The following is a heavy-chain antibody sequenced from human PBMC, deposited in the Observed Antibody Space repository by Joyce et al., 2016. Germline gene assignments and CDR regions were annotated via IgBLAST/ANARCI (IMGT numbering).Heavy chain of an antibody. CDR1: GGTFSSYA. CDR2: LIPVVGSP. D-gene: IGHD3-10*01. CDR3: ARAFTLVRGVIGY. J-gene: IGHJ4*02. Sequence: QVQLVQSGAEVKKPGSSVKVSCKASGGTFSSYAISWVRQAPGQGLEWMGGLIPVVGSPNYAQRFQGRLASTANESTSTAYMELRSLRSDDTAVYYCARAFTLVRGVIGYWGQGTLVTVSS. V-gene: IGHV1-69*12.